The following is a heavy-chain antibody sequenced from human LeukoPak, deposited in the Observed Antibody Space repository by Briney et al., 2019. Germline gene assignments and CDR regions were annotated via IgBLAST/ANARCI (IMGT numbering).Heavy chain of an antibody. CDR3: ARGADYFDY. J-gene: IGHJ4*02. V-gene: IGHV4-34*01. Sequence: SETLSLTCAVYGGSFSGYYWSWIRQPPGKGLEWIGEINHSGSTNYNPSLKSRVTISVDTSKNQFSLKLSSVTAADTAVYYCARGADYFDYWGQGTLVTVSS. CDR2: INHSGST. CDR1: GGSFSGYY. D-gene: IGHD2-15*01.